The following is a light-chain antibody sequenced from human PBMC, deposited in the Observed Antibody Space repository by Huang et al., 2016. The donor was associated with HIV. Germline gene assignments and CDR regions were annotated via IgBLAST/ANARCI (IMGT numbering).Light chain of an antibody. CDR3: QQYNNWPPMYT. J-gene: IGKJ2*01. CDR2: EAS. CDR1: QTVSSN. V-gene: IGKV3-15*01. Sequence: EIVMTQSPATLSVSPGERATLSCRASQTVSSNLAWYQQKPGQAPRLLIYEASTRATGSPARFSGSGSGTEFTLTISSLQSEDFAVYFCQQYNNWPPMYTFGQGTKLEIK.